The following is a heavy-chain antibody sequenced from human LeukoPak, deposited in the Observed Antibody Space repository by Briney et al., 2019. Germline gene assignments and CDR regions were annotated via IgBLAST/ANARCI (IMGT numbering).Heavy chain of an antibody. V-gene: IGHV3-74*01. D-gene: IGHD5/OR15-5a*01. CDR1: GFTFSNYW. CDR3: VSGSTDSVCRAFDI. CDR2: IKSDGKTT. J-gene: IGHJ3*02. Sequence: GGSLRLSCATSGFTFSNYWMYWVRQPPGMGPVWVSSIKSDGKTTHYADSVKGRFTISRDNAKNTLYLQMSSLRAEDTAIYYCVSGSTDSVCRAFDIWGQGTMVTVSS.